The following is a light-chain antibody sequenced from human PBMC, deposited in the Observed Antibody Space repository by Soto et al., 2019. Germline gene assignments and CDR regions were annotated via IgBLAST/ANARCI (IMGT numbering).Light chain of an antibody. CDR2: AAS. CDR1: RDIGSD. Sequence: TQMTQSSSSLSASVGYSITLTCRAIRDIGSDLSWYQQKQGKAPTLMIYAASNLQSGVPSRFRGSRFGTEFNLTVSSLQPEDLATYYSLQEHDDSWTFGQGTKVDIK. CDR3: LQEHDDSWT. J-gene: IGKJ1*01. V-gene: IGKV1-6*01.